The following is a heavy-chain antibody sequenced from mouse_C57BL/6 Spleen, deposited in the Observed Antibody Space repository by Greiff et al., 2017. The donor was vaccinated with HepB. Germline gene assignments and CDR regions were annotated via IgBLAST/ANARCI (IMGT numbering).Heavy chain of an antibody. Sequence: EEKLMESEGGLVQPGSSMKLSCTASGFTFSDYYMAWVRQVPEKGLEWVANINYDGSSTYYLDSLKSRFIISRDNAKNILYLQMSSLKSEDTATYYCARRYSNYDAMDYWGQGTSVTVSS. CDR2: INYDGSST. CDR1: GFTFSDYY. CDR3: ARRYSNYDAMDY. D-gene: IGHD2-5*01. J-gene: IGHJ4*01. V-gene: IGHV5-16*02.